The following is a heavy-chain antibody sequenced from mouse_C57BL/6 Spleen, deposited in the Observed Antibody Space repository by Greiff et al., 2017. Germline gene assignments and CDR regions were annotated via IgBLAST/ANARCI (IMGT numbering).Heavy chain of an antibody. CDR2: INPNNGGT. Sequence: EVQLQQSGPELVKPGASVKIPCKASGYTFTDYNMDWVKQSHGKSLEWIGDINPNNGGTIYNQKFKGKATLTVDKSSSTAYMELRSLTSENTAVYYCARCYGSRHQYYFDYWGQGTTLTVSS. D-gene: IGHD1-1*01. CDR1: GYTFTDYN. J-gene: IGHJ2*01. V-gene: IGHV1-18*01. CDR3: ARCYGSRHQYYFDY.